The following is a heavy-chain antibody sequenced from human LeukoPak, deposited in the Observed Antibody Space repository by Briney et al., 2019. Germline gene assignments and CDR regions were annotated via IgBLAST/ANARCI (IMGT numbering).Heavy chain of an antibody. CDR1: GYTFTGYY. CDR2: INPNSGGT. D-gene: IGHD1-1*01. CDR3: ARDVRGNYDNWNDGNWFDP. J-gene: IGHJ5*02. V-gene: IGHV1-2*02. Sequence: GASVKVSCKASGYTFTGYYMHWVRQAPGQGLEWMGWINPNSGGTNYAQKFQGRVTMTRDTSISTAYMELSGLRSDDTAVYYCARDVRGNYDNWNDGNWFDPWGQGTLVTVSS.